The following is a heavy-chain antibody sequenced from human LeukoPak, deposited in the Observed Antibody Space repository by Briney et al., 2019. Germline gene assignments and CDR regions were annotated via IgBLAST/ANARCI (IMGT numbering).Heavy chain of an antibody. D-gene: IGHD3-10*01. CDR1: GFTFSSYA. CDR2: ISYDGSNK. V-gene: IGHV3-30-3*01. CDR3: ARELSMVRGVISY. J-gene: IGHJ4*02. Sequence: GGSLRLSCAASGFTFSSYAMHWVRQAPGKGLEWVAVISYDGSNKYYADSVKGRFTISRNNAKNSLYLQMNSLRAEETAVYYCARELSMVRGVISYWGQGTLGTVFS.